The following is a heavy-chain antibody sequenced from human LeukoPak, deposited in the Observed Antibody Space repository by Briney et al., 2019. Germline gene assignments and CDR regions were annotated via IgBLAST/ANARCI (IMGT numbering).Heavy chain of an antibody. CDR1: GFTFSSYS. V-gene: IGHV3-21*01. J-gene: IGHJ4*02. Sequence: GGTLRLSCAASGFTFSSYSMNWVRQAPGKGLEWVSSISSSSSYIYYADSVKGRFTISRDNAKNSLYLQMNSLRAEDTAVYYCARDLPGYYGSGSYYYYDYWGQGTLVTVSS. D-gene: IGHD3-10*01. CDR2: ISSSSSYI. CDR3: ARDLPGYYGSGSYYYYDY.